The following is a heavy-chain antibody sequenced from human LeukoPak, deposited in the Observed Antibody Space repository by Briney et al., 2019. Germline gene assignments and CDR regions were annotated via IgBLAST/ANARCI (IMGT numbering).Heavy chain of an antibody. V-gene: IGHV3-11*01. CDR3: ARVPGIAQGYYYMDV. Sequence: PGGSLRLSCAASGFTFSDYYMSWIRQAPGKGLEWVSYISSSGSTIYYADSVKGRFTISRDNAKNSLYLQMNSLRAEDTAAYYCARVPGIAQGYYYMDVWGKGTSVTVSS. CDR2: ISSSGSTI. D-gene: IGHD2-15*01. J-gene: IGHJ6*03. CDR1: GFTFSDYY.